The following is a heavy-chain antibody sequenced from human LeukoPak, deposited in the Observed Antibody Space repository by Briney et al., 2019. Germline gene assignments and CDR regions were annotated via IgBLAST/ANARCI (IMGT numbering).Heavy chain of an antibody. V-gene: IGHV1-46*01. CDR1: GYTFTSYY. J-gene: IGHJ4*02. Sequence: ASVKVSCKASGYTFTSYYMHWVRQAPGQGLEWMGIINPSGGSTKYAQKFQGRFTMTRDTSTSTVYMEVGSLTSEDTAVYYCAREGTYDSSGYYIDYWGQGTLVTVSS. CDR3: AREGTYDSSGYYIDY. CDR2: INPSGGST. D-gene: IGHD3-22*01.